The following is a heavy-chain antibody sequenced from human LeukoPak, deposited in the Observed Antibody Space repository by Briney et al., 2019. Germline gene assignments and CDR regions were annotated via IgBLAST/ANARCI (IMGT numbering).Heavy chain of an antibody. CDR3: ARDRFLAYYGSGSKGFDY. V-gene: IGHV3-48*01. CDR2: ISSSSSTI. J-gene: IGHJ4*02. CDR1: GFTFSSYS. D-gene: IGHD3-10*01. Sequence: GGSLRLSCAASGFTFSSYSMNWVRQAPGKGLEWVSYISSSSSTIYYADPVKGRFTISRDNAKNSLYLQMNSLRAEDTAVYYCARDRFLAYYGSGSKGFDYWGQGTLVTVSS.